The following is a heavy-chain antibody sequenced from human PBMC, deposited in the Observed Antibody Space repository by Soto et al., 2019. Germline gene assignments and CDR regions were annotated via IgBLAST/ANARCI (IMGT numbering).Heavy chain of an antibody. CDR3: ARELAGTPDCTNGVCYHQTNYYYYGMDV. V-gene: IGHV6-1*01. D-gene: IGHD2-8*01. CDR1: GDSVSSNSAA. Sequence: SQTLSLTCAISGDSVSSNSAAWNWIRQSPSRGLEWLGRTYYRSKWYNDYAVSVKSRITINPDTSKNQFSLQLNSVTPEDTAVYYCARELAGTPDCTNGVCYHQTNYYYYGMDVWGQGTTVTVSS. J-gene: IGHJ6*02. CDR2: TYYRSKWYN.